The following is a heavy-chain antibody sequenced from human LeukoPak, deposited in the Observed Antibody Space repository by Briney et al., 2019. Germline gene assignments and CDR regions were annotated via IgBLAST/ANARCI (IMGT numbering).Heavy chain of an antibody. CDR1: GGSISSGGYY. D-gene: IGHD1-1*01. CDR3: ASGDNDPLFDY. V-gene: IGHV4-31*03. Sequence: SETLSLTCTVSGGSISSGGYYWSWIRQHPGKGLEWIGSIYYSGSANYNPSLQGRVTISLDTSRNQFSLKLSSVTAADTAVYYCASGDNDPLFDYWGQGTLVTVSS. CDR2: IYYSGSA. J-gene: IGHJ4*02.